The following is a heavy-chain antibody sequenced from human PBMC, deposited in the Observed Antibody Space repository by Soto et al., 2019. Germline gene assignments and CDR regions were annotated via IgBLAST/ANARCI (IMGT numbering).Heavy chain of an antibody. D-gene: IGHD1-20*01. CDR2: ISGSGDIT. CDR1: GFTFSNYA. J-gene: IGHJ4*02. Sequence: GGSLRLPCTASGFTFSNYAMTWGRQAPGKGLEWVSAISGSGDITYHADSVKGRFTTSRDNSKNTLYLQMHSLRAEDTAVYYCAKSESLSYLLTADIPGRFSFWVQGSPVSVS. CDR3: AKSESLSYLLTADIPGRFSF. V-gene: IGHV3-23*01.